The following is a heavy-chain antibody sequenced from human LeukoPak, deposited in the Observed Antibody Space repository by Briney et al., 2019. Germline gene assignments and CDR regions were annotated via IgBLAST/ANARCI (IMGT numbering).Heavy chain of an antibody. Sequence: SETLSLTCIVSGGSIYNYYWSWIRQPAGKGLEWIGRIYTGGTTNYNPSLKSRVTISVDTSKNQFSLRLSSVTAADTAVYYCARDPNSALWGQGTLVTVSS. J-gene: IGHJ4*02. CDR3: ARDPNSAL. V-gene: IGHV4-4*07. CDR2: IYTGGTT. CDR1: GGSIYNYY. D-gene: IGHD4-23*01.